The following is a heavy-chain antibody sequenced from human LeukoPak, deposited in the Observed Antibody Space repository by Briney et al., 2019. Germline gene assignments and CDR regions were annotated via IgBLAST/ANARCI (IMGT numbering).Heavy chain of an antibody. D-gene: IGHD2-15*01. CDR2: TYYRPKVYK. Sequence: SQTLSLTCAISGDIDSSNSAAWNWIRQSPSRGLEWLGRTYYRPKVYKDYEVSVKSRITNNPDTSKSPFSLQMSSVTPEDTAVYYCARVVVDCSGGSCYSGWFDPWGQGTLVTVSS. V-gene: IGHV6-1*01. CDR3: ARVVVDCSGGSCYSGWFDP. CDR1: GDIDSSNSAA. J-gene: IGHJ5*02.